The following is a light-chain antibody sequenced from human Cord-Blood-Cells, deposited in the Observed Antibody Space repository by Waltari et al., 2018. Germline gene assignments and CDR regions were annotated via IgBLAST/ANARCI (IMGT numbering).Light chain of an antibody. CDR1: ALPKQY. CDR3: QSADSSGTLVV. Sequence: SYELTQPPSVSVSPGQTARITCSGDALPKQYAYWYQQKPGQAPVLVIYKDSERPSGIPERFSGSSSGTTVTLTISGVQAGDEADYYCQSADSSGTLVVFGGGTKLTVL. V-gene: IGLV3-25*03. J-gene: IGLJ2*01. CDR2: KDS.